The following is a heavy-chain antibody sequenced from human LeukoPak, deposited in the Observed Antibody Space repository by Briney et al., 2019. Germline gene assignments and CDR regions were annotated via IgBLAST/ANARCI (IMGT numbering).Heavy chain of an antibody. CDR3: AKDSGSYSADY. D-gene: IGHD3-10*01. V-gene: IGHV1-46*01. Sequence: GASVKVSCKASGGTFSSYAISWVRQAPGQGLEWVGIINPSDGDRRNAQKFQGRVTMTRDTSTSTVYMELSSLRSEDTAVYYCAKDSGSYSADYWGQGTLVTVSS. CDR1: GGTFSSYA. J-gene: IGHJ4*02. CDR2: INPSDGDR.